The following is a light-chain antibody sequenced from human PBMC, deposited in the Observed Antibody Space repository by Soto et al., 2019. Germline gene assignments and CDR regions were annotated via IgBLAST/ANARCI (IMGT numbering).Light chain of an antibody. V-gene: IGLV2-8*01. CDR3: SSYAGSLYYV. J-gene: IGLJ1*01. Sequence: QSVLTQPPSASGSPGQSVTISCTGTSSDVGGYNYVSWYQQHPGKAPKLIIYEVSRRPSGVPDRFSGSKSGNTASLTVSELQTEDEADYYCSSYAGSLYYVFGTGTKVTVL. CDR2: EVS. CDR1: SSDVGGYNY.